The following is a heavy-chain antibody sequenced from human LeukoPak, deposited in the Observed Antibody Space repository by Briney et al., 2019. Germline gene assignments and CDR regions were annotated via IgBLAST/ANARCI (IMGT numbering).Heavy chain of an antibody. Sequence: PGGSLRLSCAASKVTFSDYAMNWVRQAPGKGLEWVSSISSSSSYIYYADSVKGRFTISRDNAKNSLYLQMNSLRAEGTAVYYCASPTQVRFYWGQGTLVTVSS. J-gene: IGHJ4*02. CDR3: ASPTQVRFY. CDR1: KVTFSDYA. V-gene: IGHV3-21*01. CDR2: ISSSSSYI. D-gene: IGHD3-10*01.